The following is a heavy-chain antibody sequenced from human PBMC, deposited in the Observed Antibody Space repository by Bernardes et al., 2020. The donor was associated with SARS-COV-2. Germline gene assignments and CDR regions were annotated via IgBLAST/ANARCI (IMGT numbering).Heavy chain of an antibody. CDR2: IYSGGST. D-gene: IGHD5-12*01. CDR3: AREGGYRTGVGA. CDR1: GFTVSSNY. Sequence: RGSLRLSCAAPGFTVSSNYMSWVCQAPGKGLEWVSAIYSGGSTYYPDSAKGRFTISRDNSKHTLYLQMNSLGAEDTAVYYCAREGGYRTGVGAWGQGTLVTVSS. V-gene: IGHV3-53*01. J-gene: IGHJ4*02.